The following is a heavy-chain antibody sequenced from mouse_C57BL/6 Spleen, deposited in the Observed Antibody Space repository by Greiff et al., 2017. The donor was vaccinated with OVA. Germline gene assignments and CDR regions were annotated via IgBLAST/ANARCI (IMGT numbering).Heavy chain of an antibody. Sequence: QVQLQQPGAELVKPGASVKMSCKASGYTFTSYWITWVRQRPGQGLEWIGDIYPGSGSTNYNEKFKSKATLTVDTSSSTAYMQLRSLTSEDSAVYYCARYPLLRSWYFDVWGTGTTVTVSS. CDR3: ARYPLLRSWYFDV. CDR2: IYPGSGST. J-gene: IGHJ1*03. V-gene: IGHV1-55*01. CDR1: GYTFTSYW. D-gene: IGHD1-1*01.